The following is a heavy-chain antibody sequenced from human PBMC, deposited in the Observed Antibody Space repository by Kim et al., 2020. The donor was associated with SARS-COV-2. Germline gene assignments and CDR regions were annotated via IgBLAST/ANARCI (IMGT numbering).Heavy chain of an antibody. J-gene: IGHJ4*02. Sequence: SETLSLTCTVSGGSISSYYWSWIRQPPGKGLEWIGYIYYSGSTNYNPSLKSRVTISVDTSKNQFSLKLSSVTAADTAVYYCARYRYDRFDYWGQGTLVTVSS. CDR1: GGSISSYY. V-gene: IGHV4-59*01. CDR3: ARYRYDRFDY. CDR2: IYYSGST. D-gene: IGHD5-12*01.